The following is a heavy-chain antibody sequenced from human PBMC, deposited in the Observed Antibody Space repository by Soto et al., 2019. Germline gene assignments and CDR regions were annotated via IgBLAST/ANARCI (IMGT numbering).Heavy chain of an antibody. J-gene: IGHJ6*02. V-gene: IGHV1-8*02. Sequence: ASVKVSCKASGYIFTSYGISWVRQAPGQGLEWMGWMNPNSGNTGYAQKFQGRVTMTRNTSISTAYMELSSLRSEDTAVYYCARVGITIFGDYYYGMDVWGQGTTVTVSS. CDR2: MNPNSGNT. CDR1: GYIFTSYG. D-gene: IGHD3-3*01. CDR3: ARVGITIFGDYYYGMDV.